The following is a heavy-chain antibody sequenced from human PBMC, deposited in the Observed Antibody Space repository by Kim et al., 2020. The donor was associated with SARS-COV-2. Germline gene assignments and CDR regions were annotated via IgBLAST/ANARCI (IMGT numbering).Heavy chain of an antibody. CDR2: IYHSGST. Sequence: SETLSLTCTVSGYSISSGYYWGWIRQPPGKGLEWIGSIYHSGSTYYNPSLKSRVTISVDTSKNQFSLKLSSVTAADTAVYYCARVIVVVIGFDYWGQGTLVTVSS. J-gene: IGHJ4*02. CDR1: GYSISSGYY. CDR3: ARVIVVVIGFDY. D-gene: IGHD3-22*01. V-gene: IGHV4-38-2*02.